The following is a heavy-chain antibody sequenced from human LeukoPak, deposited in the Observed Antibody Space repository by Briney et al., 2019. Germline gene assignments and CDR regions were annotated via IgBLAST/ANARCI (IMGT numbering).Heavy chain of an antibody. V-gene: IGHV3-49*03. J-gene: IGHJ6*02. Sequence: TGGSLRLSCTASGFTFGDYAMSWFRQAPGKGLEWVGFIRSKAYGGTTEYAASVKGRFTISRDDSKSIAYLQMNSLKTEDTAVYYCTRAGSGYSPPDYGMDVWGQGTTVTVSS. D-gene: IGHD3-3*01. CDR3: TRAGSGYSPPDYGMDV. CDR1: GFTFGDYA. CDR2: IRSKAYGGTT.